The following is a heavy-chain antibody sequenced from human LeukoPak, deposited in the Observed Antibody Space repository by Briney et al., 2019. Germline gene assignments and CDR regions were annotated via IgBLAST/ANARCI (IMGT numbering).Heavy chain of an antibody. CDR1: GFTFSSYG. D-gene: IGHD5-18*01. CDR3: AKTGYSSNYNYYYMDV. Sequence: PGGSLRLSCAASGFTFSSYGMHWVRQAPGKGLEWVAFIRYDGSSKYYADSVKGRFTISRDNSKNTLYLQMNSLRAEDTAVYYCAKTGYSSNYNYYYMDVWGKGTTVTISS. V-gene: IGHV3-30*02. J-gene: IGHJ6*03. CDR2: IRYDGSSK.